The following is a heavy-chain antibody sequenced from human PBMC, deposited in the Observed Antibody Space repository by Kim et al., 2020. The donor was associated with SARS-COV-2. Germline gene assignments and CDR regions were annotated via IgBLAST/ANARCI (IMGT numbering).Heavy chain of an antibody. CDR1: GASFNDYY. J-gene: IGHJ3*02. CDR3: ARADTSPVADMTPRSSVFDT. CDR2: IHYSGTP. Sequence: SETLSLTCAVFGASFNDYYWAWVRHSPGKGLEWVGEIHYSGTPNYNPSLKSRATISMDASKSQFSLRLTSATAADTAVYFCARADTSPVADMTPRSSVFDTWGQGTLVSVSS. V-gene: IGHV4-34*01. D-gene: IGHD2-15*01.